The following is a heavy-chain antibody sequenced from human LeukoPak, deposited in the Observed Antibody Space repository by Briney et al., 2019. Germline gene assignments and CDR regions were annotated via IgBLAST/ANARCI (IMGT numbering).Heavy chain of an antibody. J-gene: IGHJ6*02. V-gene: IGHV3-53*01. CDR2: IYSGGST. CDR1: GFTVSSNY. CDR3: AKPDSSSFDYYYYGMDV. Sequence: PGGSLRLSCAASGFTVSSNYMSWVRQAPGKGLEWVSVIYSGGSTYYADSVKGRFTISRDNSKNTLYLQMNSLRAEDTAVYYCAKPDSSSFDYYYYGMDVWGQGTTVTVSS. D-gene: IGHD6-6*01.